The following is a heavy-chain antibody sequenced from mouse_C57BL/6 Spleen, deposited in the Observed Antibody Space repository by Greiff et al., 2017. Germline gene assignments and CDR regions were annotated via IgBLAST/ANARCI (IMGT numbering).Heavy chain of an antibody. V-gene: IGHV5-4*01. D-gene: IGHD2-4*01. CDR2: ISDGGSYT. Sequence: EVKVVESGGGLVKPGGSLKLSCAASGFTFSSYAMSWVRQTPEKRLEWVATISDGGSYTYYPDNVKGRFTISRDNAKNNLYLQMSHLKSEDTAMYYCARDCDYDEGFAYWGQGTLVTVSA. J-gene: IGHJ3*01. CDR3: ARDCDYDEGFAY. CDR1: GFTFSSYA.